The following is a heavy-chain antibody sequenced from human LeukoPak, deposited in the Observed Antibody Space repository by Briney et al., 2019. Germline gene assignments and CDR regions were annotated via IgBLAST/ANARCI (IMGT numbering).Heavy chain of an antibody. CDR3: ARDLGIDYGSVDN. CDR2: ISSSSSYI. V-gene: IGHV3-21*01. J-gene: IGHJ4*02. CDR1: GFTFSSYS. Sequence: GGSLRLSCSASGFTFSSYSMNWVRQAPGKGLEWVSSISSSSSYIYYADSVKGRFTISRDNAKNSLYLQMNSLRAEDTAVYYCARDLGIDYGSVDNWGQGTLVTVSS. D-gene: IGHD3-10*01.